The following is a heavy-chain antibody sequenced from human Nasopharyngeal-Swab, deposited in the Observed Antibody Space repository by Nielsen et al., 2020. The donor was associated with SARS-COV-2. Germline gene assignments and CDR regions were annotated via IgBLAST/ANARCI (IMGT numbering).Heavy chain of an antibody. D-gene: IGHD1-26*01. V-gene: IGHV3-21*01. CDR3: AADSGSYFGYYYYGMDV. CDR2: ISSSSSYI. J-gene: IGHJ6*02. CDR1: GFTFSSYS. Sequence: GGSLGLSCAASGFTFSSYSMNWVRQAPGKGLEWVSSISSSSSYIYYADSVKGRFTISRDNAKNSLYLQMNSLRAEDTAVYYCAADSGSYFGYYYYGMDVWGQGTTVTVSS.